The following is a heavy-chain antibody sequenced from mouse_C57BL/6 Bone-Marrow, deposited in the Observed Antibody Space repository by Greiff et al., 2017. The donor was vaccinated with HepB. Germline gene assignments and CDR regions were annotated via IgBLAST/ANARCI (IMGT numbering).Heavy chain of an antibody. V-gene: IGHV1-69*01. J-gene: IGHJ3*01. D-gene: IGHD1-1*01. CDR3: ARDYGSSRAY. CDR2: IDPSDSYT. Sequence: QVQLKQPGAELVMPGASVKLSCKASGYTFTSYWMHWVKQRPRQGLEWIGEIDPSDSYTNYNQKFKGKSTLTVDKSSSTAYMQLSSLTSEDSAVYYCARDYGSSRAYWGQGTLVTVSA. CDR1: GYTFTSYW.